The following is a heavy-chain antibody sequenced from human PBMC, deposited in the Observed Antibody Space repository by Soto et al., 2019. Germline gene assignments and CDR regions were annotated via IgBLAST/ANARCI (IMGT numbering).Heavy chain of an antibody. V-gene: IGHV3-49*03. J-gene: IGHJ4*02. CDR3: TRDSRGGAGIYYASFY. Sequence: GGSLRLSCTASGYSFGDYAMSWFRQAPGKGLEWVGFIRSKEYGGTPEHAASVKGRFTISRDDSRGILYLQMNSLRIEDTAVYYCTRDSRGGAGIYYASFYWGQGTLVTVSS. D-gene: IGHD3-10*01. CDR1: GYSFGDYA. CDR2: IRSKEYGGTP.